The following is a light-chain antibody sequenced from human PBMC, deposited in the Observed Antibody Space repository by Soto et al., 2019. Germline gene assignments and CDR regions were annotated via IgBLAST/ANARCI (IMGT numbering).Light chain of an antibody. CDR1: SSNIGSNT. J-gene: IGLJ1*01. CDR2: SNN. CDR3: AAWDDRLNGYV. V-gene: IGLV1-44*01. Sequence: QSVLTQPPSVSGTPGQRVTISCSGSSSNIGSNTVNWYQQLPGTAPKLLIYSNNQRPSGVPDRFSGSKSGTSASLAVSGLQSEDEADYYCAAWDDRLNGYVFGTGTKLTVL.